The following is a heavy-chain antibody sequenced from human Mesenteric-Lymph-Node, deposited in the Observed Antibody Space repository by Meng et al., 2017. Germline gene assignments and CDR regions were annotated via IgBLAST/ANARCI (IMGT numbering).Heavy chain of an antibody. J-gene: IGHJ4*02. CDR3: ARGTPGRSYSDY. CDR2: FVNYVDT. D-gene: IGHD3-10*01. CDR1: GYTFGSYG. Sequence: QVHALPSGPEVKKPGASVRVSCKASGYTFGSYGICWVRQAPGQGLEWMGWFVNYVDTYPAPKFQGRVTMTTDTHTSTAFMELRSLRSDDTAVYYCARGTPGRSYSDYWGQGTLVAVSS. V-gene: IGHV1-18*01.